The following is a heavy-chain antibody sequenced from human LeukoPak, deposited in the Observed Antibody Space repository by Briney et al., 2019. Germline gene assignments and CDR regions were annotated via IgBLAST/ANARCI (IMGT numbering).Heavy chain of an antibody. V-gene: IGHV1-69*04. CDR3: ARGHQPPYYGMDV. CDR1: GYTFTSYG. Sequence: GASVKVSCKASGYTFTSYGISWVRQAPGQGLEWMGRIIPILGIANYAQKFQGRVTITADKSTSTAYMELSSLRSEDTAVFYCARGHQPPYYGMDVWGQGTTVTVSS. J-gene: IGHJ6*02. CDR2: IIPILGIA.